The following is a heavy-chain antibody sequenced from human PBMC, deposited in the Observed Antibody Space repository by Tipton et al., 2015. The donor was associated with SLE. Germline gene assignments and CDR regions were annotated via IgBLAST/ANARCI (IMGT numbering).Heavy chain of an antibody. CDR2: MYYSGST. J-gene: IGHJ4*02. D-gene: IGHD5-12*01. CDR1: GGSISSSSYY. Sequence: TLSLTCTVSGGSISSSSYYWGWIRQPPGKGLEWIGSMYYSGSTYYNPSLKSRVTISVDTSKNQFSLKLSSVTAADTAVYYCAANIVATRLDYWGQGTLVTVSS. V-gene: IGHV4-39*07. CDR3: AANIVATRLDY.